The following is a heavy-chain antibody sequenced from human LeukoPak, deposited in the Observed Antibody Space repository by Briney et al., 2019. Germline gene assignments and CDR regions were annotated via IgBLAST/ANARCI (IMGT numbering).Heavy chain of an antibody. D-gene: IGHD2-15*01. CDR2: IYTSGST. J-gene: IGHJ6*03. Sequence: SETLPLTCTVSGGSISSGSYYWSWIRQPAGKGLEWIGRIYTSGSTSYNPSLKSRVTISVDTSRNQFSLKLSSVTAADTAVYYCARGYCSGGSCSGYYYYYYYMDVWGKGTSVTVSS. V-gene: IGHV4-61*02. CDR3: ARGYCSGGSCSGYYYYYYYMDV. CDR1: GGSISSGSYY.